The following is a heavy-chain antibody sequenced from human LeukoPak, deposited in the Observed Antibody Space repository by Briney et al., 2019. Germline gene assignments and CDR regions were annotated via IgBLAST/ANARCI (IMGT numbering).Heavy chain of an antibody. D-gene: IGHD3-22*01. V-gene: IGHV4-30-4*01. Sequence: PSETLSLTCTVSGGSISSGDYYWSWIRQPPGKGLEWIGYIYYSGSTYYNPSLKSRVTISVDTPKNQFSLKLSSVTAADTAVYYCARGDYYYDTRNYFDYWGQGTLVTVSS. J-gene: IGHJ4*02. CDR2: IYYSGST. CDR3: ARGDYYYDTRNYFDY. CDR1: GGSISSGDYY.